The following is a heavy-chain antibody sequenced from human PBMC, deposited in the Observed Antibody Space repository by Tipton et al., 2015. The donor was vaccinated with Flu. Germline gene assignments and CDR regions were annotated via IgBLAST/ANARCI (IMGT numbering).Heavy chain of an antibody. CDR2: VHYSGST. CDR1: GGSVTSGSYY. J-gene: IGHJ6*02. CDR3: ARDSTAHFCVSSTCRNNYNYGLDV. D-gene: IGHD2-8*01. Sequence: TLSLTCTVSGGSVTSGSYYWNWVRQSPGKGLEWIGYVHYSGSTNYNPSLKSRVAMSIDKSKNQFSLRLSSVTPADTAVYYCARDSTAHFCVSSTCRNNYNYGLDVWGQGTTVTVS. V-gene: IGHV4-61*01.